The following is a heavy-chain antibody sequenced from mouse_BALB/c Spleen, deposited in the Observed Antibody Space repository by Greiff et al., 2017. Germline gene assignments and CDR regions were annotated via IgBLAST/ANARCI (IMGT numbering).Heavy chain of an antibody. CDR1: GFTFSSFG. V-gene: IGHV5-17*02. J-gene: IGHJ2*01. CDR3: ARGPVWPQFDY. CDR2: ISSGSSTI. Sequence: EVMLVESGGGLVQPGGSRKLSCAASGFTFSSFGMHWVRQAPEKGLEWVAYISSGSSTIYYADTVKGRSTISRDNPKNTLFLQMTSLRSEDTAMYYCARGPVWPQFDYWGQGTTLTVSA. D-gene: IGHD2-10*02.